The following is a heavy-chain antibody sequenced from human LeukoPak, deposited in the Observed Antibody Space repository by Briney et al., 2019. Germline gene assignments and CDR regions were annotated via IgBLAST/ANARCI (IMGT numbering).Heavy chain of an antibody. Sequence: SETLSLTCTVSGASISSSSWTWIRQSPGKGLESLGFISNNGKTKYKSSFEGRVSMSLDTSKSQFSLTLSSVTAADTPVYYCARRIYSGTVRHLLYSFMDVWGKGTTVIVS. V-gene: IGHV4-59*08. CDR3: ARRIYSGTVRHLLYSFMDV. CDR2: ISNNGKT. J-gene: IGHJ6*03. CDR1: GASISSSS. D-gene: IGHD2-21*01.